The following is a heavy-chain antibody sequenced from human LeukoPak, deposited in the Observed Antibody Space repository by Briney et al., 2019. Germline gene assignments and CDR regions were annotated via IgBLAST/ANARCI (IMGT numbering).Heavy chain of an antibody. CDR2: INPNSGGT. D-gene: IGHD2-15*01. V-gene: IGHV1-2*02. CDR1: GYTFTGYY. J-gene: IGHJ5*02. Sequence: ASVKVSCKASGYTFTGYYMHWVRQAPGRGLEWMGWINPNSGGTNYAQKFQGRVTMTRDTSISTAYMELSRLRSDDTAVYYCARAAGYCSGGSCNWFDPWGQGTLVTVSS. CDR3: ARAAGYCSGGSCNWFDP.